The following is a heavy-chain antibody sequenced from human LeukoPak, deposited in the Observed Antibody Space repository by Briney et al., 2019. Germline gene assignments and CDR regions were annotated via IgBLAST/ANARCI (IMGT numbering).Heavy chain of an antibody. CDR2: ISYDGSNK. CDR3: ARVGTMVRGVIEGTFDY. D-gene: IGHD3-10*01. CDR1: GFTFSNFG. J-gene: IGHJ4*02. Sequence: GGSLRLSCAASGFTFSNFGMHWVRQAPGKGLEWVAVISYDGSNKYYADSVKGRFTISRDNSKNTLYLQMNSLRAEDTAVYYCARVGTMVRGVIEGTFDYWGQGTLVTVSS. V-gene: IGHV3-30*19.